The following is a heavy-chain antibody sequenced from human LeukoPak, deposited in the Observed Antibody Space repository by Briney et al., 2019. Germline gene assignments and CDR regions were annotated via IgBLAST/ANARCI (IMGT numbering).Heavy chain of an antibody. J-gene: IGHJ2*01. D-gene: IGHD1-20*01. CDR2: IYYTGRT. V-gene: IGHV4-59*02. CDR1: GGAVTSDY. Sequence: SETLSLTCTVFGGAVTSDYWSWIRQPPGKGLEWIGHIYYTGRTSYNPSLERRVSIAVDMSKNQFSLTVSSVTAADTAVYYCARPNWNYWHFDLWGRGTLVTVSS. CDR3: ARPNWNYWHFDL.